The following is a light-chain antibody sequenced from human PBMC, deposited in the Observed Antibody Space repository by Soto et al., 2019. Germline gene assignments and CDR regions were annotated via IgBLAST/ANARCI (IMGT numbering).Light chain of an antibody. CDR2: ETS. J-gene: IGKJ4*01. Sequence: DVQMTQSPSSRSASVGDRVSITCRASQSVANWLAWYQQKPGKAPKSLIYETSTLQSGVPSRFSGSGSGTYFTLTINSLQPEDFATYYCQQYNNFPPTFGGGTKVEIK. CDR1: QSVANW. CDR3: QQYNNFPPT. V-gene: IGKV1D-16*01.